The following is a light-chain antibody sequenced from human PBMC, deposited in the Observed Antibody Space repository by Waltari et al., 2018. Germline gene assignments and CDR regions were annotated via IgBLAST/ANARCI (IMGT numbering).Light chain of an antibody. J-gene: IGLJ2*01. Sequence: SYVLTQPPSVSVAPGTTARITCGGDNIGGKTVHWYQQKAGQAPVLVIYYDSDRPSGIPERFSGSNSGNTATLTISRVEAGDEADYYCQVWDGDSDHRVFGGGTKLTVL. CDR3: QVWDGDSDHRV. CDR2: YDS. V-gene: IGLV3-21*04. CDR1: NIGGKT.